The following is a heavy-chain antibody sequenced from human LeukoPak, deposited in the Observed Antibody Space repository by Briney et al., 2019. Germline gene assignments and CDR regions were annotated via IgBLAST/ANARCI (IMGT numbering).Heavy chain of an antibody. V-gene: IGHV1-18*01. Sequence: ASVKVSCKTSGYTFTSYGVTWVRQAPGQGLEWMGWSSVYDGNTYYAQNFQGRLTTTTDTPTSTGHMELRSLRSDDTAVYYCARVGYYSGSGSQRCLDYWGQGTLVTVSS. CDR3: ARVGYYSGSGSQRCLDY. CDR1: GYTFTSYG. J-gene: IGHJ4*02. CDR2: SSVYDGNT. D-gene: IGHD3-10*01.